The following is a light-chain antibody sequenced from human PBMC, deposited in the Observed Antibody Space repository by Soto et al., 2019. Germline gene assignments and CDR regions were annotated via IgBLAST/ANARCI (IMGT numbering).Light chain of an antibody. V-gene: IGKV3-15*01. CDR3: QKYNNWPLT. Sequence: EIVMTQSPATLSVSPGERATLSCRASQSMYNNLAWYQQKPGQAPRLLIYHASARATGIPGRFSGSGSGTEFTLTISSLQSEDFAVYYCQKYNNWPLTFGGGTKVEI. CDR1: QSMYNN. J-gene: IGKJ4*01. CDR2: HAS.